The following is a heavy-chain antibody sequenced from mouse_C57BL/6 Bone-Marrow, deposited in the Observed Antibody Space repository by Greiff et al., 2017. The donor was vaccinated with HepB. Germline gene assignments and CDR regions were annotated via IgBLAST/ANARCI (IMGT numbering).Heavy chain of an antibody. CDR1: GHTFTSYW. V-gene: IGHV1-50*01. Sequence: QVQLKQPGAELVKPGASVKLSCKASGHTFTSYWMQWVKQRPGQGLEWIGEIDPSDSYTNYNQKFKGKATLTVDTSSSTAYMQLSSLTSEDSAVYYCARGTTVVATSDYWGQGTTLTVSS. J-gene: IGHJ2*01. CDR3: ARGTTVVATSDY. D-gene: IGHD1-1*01. CDR2: IDPSDSYT.